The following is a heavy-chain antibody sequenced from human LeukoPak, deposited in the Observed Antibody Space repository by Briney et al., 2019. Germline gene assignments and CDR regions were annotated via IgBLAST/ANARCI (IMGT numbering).Heavy chain of an antibody. Sequence: GGPWSLSCAVSGFHFTTYWLIWVRQAPGKGLEGVANLKQDGSDKNYVDSVKGRFTISRDNAKKLLYLHMNSLRAEDTAVYYCARDLPDVLTGYSDNAFDIWGQGTMVTVS. D-gene: IGHD3-9*01. J-gene: IGHJ3*02. CDR2: LKQDGSDK. CDR1: GFHFTTYW. CDR3: ARDLPDVLTGYSDNAFDI. V-gene: IGHV3-7*03.